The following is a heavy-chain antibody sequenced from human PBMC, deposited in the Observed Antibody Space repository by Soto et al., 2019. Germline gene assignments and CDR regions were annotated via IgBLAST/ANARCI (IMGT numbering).Heavy chain of an antibody. J-gene: IGHJ5*02. CDR2: IIPILSIA. Sequence: QVQLVQSGAEVKKPGSSVKVSCKASGGTFSSYTISWVRQAPGQGLEWMGRIIPILSIANYAQKFQGRVTITADKSTSTAYMELSSLRSEDTAVYYCAREGDYIWGSYRYSWFDPWGQGTLVTVSS. CDR3: AREGDYIWGSYRYSWFDP. D-gene: IGHD3-16*02. V-gene: IGHV1-69*08. CDR1: GGTFSSYT.